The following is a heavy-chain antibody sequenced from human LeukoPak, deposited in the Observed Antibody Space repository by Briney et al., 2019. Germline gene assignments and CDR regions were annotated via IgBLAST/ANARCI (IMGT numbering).Heavy chain of an antibody. J-gene: IGHJ4*02. CDR1: TFTKAW. CDR3: AIIPRAAAGPSARSPFHY. CDR2: IKQDGSDK. Sequence: GGSLRLSCVLSTFTKAWMNWVRQAPGKGLEWVANIKQDGSDKYYVDSVKGRFTISRDNAKNSLYLQMNSLRAEDTAVYYCAIIPRAAAGPSARSPFHYWGQGTLVTVSS. V-gene: IGHV3-7*01. D-gene: IGHD6-13*01.